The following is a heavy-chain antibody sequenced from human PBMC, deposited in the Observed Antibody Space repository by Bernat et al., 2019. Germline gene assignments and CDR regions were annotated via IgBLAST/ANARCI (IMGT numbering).Heavy chain of an antibody. CDR1: GFTLSDHY. CDR3: ARLPTSVVVTAD. D-gene: IGHD2-21*02. J-gene: IGHJ4*02. Sequence: EVQLVESGGGLVQPGGSLRLSCAGSGFTLSDHYMDWIRQAPGKGLEWVGLTRDKAKSYTTEYAASVKGGFTISRDDSGNSLYLQMNSLKSEDTAVYYCARLPTSVVVTADWGQGTLVIVSS. CDR2: TRDKAKSYTT. V-gene: IGHV3-72*01.